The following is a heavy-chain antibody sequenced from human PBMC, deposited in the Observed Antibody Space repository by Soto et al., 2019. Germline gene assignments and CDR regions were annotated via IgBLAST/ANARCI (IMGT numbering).Heavy chain of an antibody. V-gene: IGHV1-69*12. Sequence: QVQLVQSGAEVKKPGSSVKVSCKASGGTFSSYAISWVRQAPGQGLEWMGGIIPIFGTANYAQKFQGRVTITADESTSTAYMELSSLRSEDTAVYYCARDRTEEYYYDSSGKYGMDVWGQGTTVTVSS. CDR1: GGTFSSYA. CDR3: ARDRTEEYYYDSSGKYGMDV. D-gene: IGHD3-22*01. CDR2: IIPIFGTA. J-gene: IGHJ6*02.